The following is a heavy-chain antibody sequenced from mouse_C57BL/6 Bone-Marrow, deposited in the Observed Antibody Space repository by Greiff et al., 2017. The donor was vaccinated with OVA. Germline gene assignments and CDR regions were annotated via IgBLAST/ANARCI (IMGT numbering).Heavy chain of an antibody. CDR1: GYTFTSYW. J-gene: IGHJ3*01. CDR2: IHPSDSDT. V-gene: IGHV1-74*01. CDR3: ARSGSRSWFAY. D-gene: IGHD1-1*01. Sequence: VQLQQPGAELVKPGASVKVSCKASGYTFTSYWMHWVKQRPGQGLEWIGRIHPSDSDTNYNQKFKGKATLTVDKSSSTAYMQFSSLTSEDAAIYYCARSGSRSWFAYWGQGTLVTVSA.